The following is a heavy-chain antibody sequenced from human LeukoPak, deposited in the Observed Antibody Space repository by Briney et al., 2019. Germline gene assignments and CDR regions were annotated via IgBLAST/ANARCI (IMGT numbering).Heavy chain of an antibody. D-gene: IGHD2-21*02. CDR3: ARDAYCGGDCYHYFDY. CDR1: GGSFSGYY. CDR2: INHSGST. V-gene: IGHV4-34*01. J-gene: IGHJ4*02. Sequence: SETLSLTCAVYGGSFSGYYWSWIRQPPGKGLEWIGEINHSGSTNYNPSLKSRVTISVDTSKNQFSLKLSSVTAADTAVYYCARDAYCGGDCYHYFDYWGQGTLVTVSS.